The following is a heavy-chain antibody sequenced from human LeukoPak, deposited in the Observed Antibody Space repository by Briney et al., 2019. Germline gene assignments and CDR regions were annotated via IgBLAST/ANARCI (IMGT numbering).Heavy chain of an antibody. CDR3: AKGVGSTGSYFDY. D-gene: IGHD1-26*01. CDR1: GFTFSSYG. J-gene: IGHJ4*02. V-gene: IGHV3-30*18. CDR2: ISYDGSTI. Sequence: GSLRLSCAASGFTFSSYGIHWVRQAPGKGLEWVAVISYDGSTIYYADSAKGRFTISRDNSKDTLYLQINSLRADDTAVYYCAKGVGSTGSYFDYWGQGTLVTVSS.